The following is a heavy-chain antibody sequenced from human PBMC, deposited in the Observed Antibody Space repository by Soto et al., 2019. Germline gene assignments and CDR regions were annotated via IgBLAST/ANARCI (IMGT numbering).Heavy chain of an antibody. CDR2: ISAYNGNT. CDR3: ARMVIAVAGSDY. V-gene: IGHV1-18*01. Sequence: ASVKVSCKASGYSFTSYGISWVRQAPGQGLEWMGWISAYNGNTNYGQKLQGRVTMTTDTSTSTPYLELRSLRSDDTAVYYCARMVIAVAGSDYWGQGTLVTVSS. J-gene: IGHJ4*02. D-gene: IGHD6-19*01. CDR1: GYSFTSYG.